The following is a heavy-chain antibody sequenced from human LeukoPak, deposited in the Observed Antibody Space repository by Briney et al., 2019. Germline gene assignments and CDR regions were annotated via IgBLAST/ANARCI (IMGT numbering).Heavy chain of an antibody. V-gene: IGHV4-4*07. CDR3: ARAVYSSNWYAFDY. Sequence: SETLSLTCTVSGVSISGYYWSWIRQPAGKGLEWIGRIYTSGDTNYNPSLKSRVTMSVDTSKNQFSLKLSSVTAADTAVYYCARAVYSSNWYAFDYWGQGALVTVSS. D-gene: IGHD6-13*01. J-gene: IGHJ4*02. CDR1: GVSISGYY. CDR2: IYTSGDT.